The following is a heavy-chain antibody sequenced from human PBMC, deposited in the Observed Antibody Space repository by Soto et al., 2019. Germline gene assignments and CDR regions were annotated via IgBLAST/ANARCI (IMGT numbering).Heavy chain of an antibody. CDR1: GDIEYMDSAS. CDR3: VSELRVVPGTRGPFDR. V-gene: IGHV6-1*01. J-gene: IGHJ4*02. Sequence: SLAYAVSGDIEYMDSASWSWIMTYPSRGLEWLGRTFYRSTWYYDYASSVRSRMTINTDTAKNQFSLQLTSVTAEDTAVYYCVSELRVVPGTRGPFDRWGQRTPVTFS. D-gene: IGHD6-19*01. CDR2: TFYRSTWYY.